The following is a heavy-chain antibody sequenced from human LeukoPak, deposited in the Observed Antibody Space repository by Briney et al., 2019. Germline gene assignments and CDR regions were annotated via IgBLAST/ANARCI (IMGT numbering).Heavy chain of an antibody. D-gene: IGHD3-10*01. CDR3: ASCITMVYYYGMDV. J-gene: IGHJ6*02. CDR2: IYSGGST. Sequence: PGGSLRLSCAASGFTVSSNYMSWVRQAPGKGLEWVSVIYSGGSTYYADSVKGRFTISRDNSKNTQYLQMNSLRAEDTAVYYCASCITMVYYYGMDVWGQGTTVTVSS. V-gene: IGHV3-66*02. CDR1: GFTVSSNY.